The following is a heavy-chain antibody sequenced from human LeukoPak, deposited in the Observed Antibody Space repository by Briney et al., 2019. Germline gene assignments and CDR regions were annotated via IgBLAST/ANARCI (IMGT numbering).Heavy chain of an antibody. V-gene: IGHV3-74*01. D-gene: IGHD3-3*01. CDR1: GFTFSSYA. Sequence: GGSLRLSCAASGFTFSSYAMSWVRQAPGKGLVWVSRINSDGSSTSYADSVKGRFTISRDNAKNTLYLQMNSLRAEDTAVYYCARGTYYDFWSGPWPFDPWGQGTLVTVSS. J-gene: IGHJ5*02. CDR3: ARGTYYDFWSGPWPFDP. CDR2: INSDGSST.